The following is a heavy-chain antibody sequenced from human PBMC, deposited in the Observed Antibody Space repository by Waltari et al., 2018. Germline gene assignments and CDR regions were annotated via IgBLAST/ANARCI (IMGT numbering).Heavy chain of an antibody. CDR2: INHSGST. Sequence: QVQLQQWGAGLLKPSETLSLTCAVYGGSFSGYYWSWIRQPPGKGLEWIGEINHSGSTNYNPSLQSRVTISVDTSKNQFSLKLSSVTAADTAVYYCARGKGGTVTSYYYYYGMDVWGQGTTVTVSS. V-gene: IGHV4-34*01. D-gene: IGHD4-17*01. CDR3: ARGKGGTVTSYYYYYGMDV. J-gene: IGHJ6*02. CDR1: GGSFSGYY.